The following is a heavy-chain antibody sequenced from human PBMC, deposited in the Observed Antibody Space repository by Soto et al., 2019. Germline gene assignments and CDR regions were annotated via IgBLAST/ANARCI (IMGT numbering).Heavy chain of an antibody. V-gene: IGHV1-69*01. Sequence: QVQLVQSGAEVRKPGSSVKVSCKASGGTFSRHAISWVRQAPGQGLEWMGGIIPIFGTANHAQKFQGRVTIIADESTSTVYMELSSLRSEDTAVYYCASGEGAAAVLDYWGQGTLVTVSS. D-gene: IGHD6-13*01. J-gene: IGHJ4*02. CDR3: ASGEGAAAVLDY. CDR1: GGTFSRHA. CDR2: IIPIFGTA.